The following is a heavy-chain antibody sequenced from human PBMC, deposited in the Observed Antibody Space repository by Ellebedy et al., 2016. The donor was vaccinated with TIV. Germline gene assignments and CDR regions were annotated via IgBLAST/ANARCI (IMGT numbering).Heavy chain of an antibody. CDR2: IYHSGST. Sequence: SETLSLTXTVSGYSISSGYYWGWIRQPPGKGLEWIGSIYHSGSTYYNPSLKSRVTISVDTSKNQFSLKLSSVTAADTAVYYCATGEPMVRGVSGFDYWGQGTLVTVSS. D-gene: IGHD3-10*01. V-gene: IGHV4-38-2*02. CDR1: GYSISSGYY. J-gene: IGHJ4*02. CDR3: ATGEPMVRGVSGFDY.